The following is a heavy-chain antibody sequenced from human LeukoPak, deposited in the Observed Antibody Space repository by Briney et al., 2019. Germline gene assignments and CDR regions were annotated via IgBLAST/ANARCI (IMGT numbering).Heavy chain of an antibody. CDR3: ARGSRVNYYYMDV. D-gene: IGHD4-23*01. V-gene: IGHV7-4-1*02. J-gene: IGHJ6*03. Sequence: GASVKVSCKASGYTFTSYAMNWVRQAPGQGLERMGWINTSTGNPTYAQGFTGRFVFSLDTSVSTAYLQISSLKAEDTAVYYCARGSRVNYYYMDVWGKGTTVTVSS. CDR1: GYTFTSYA. CDR2: INTSTGNP.